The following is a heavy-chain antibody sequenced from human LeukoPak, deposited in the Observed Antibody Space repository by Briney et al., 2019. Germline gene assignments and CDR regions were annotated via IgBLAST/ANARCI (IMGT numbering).Heavy chain of an antibody. V-gene: IGHV4-38-2*02. Sequence: SETLSLTCTVSGYSISSGYNWGWIRQPPGKGLEWIGSIYHSGSTYYNPSLKSRVTISVDTSKNQFSLKLSSVTAADTAVYYCARLLRGYDILTGYTPRSDVWGKGTTVTISS. CDR3: ARLLRGYDILTGYTPRSDV. J-gene: IGHJ6*04. D-gene: IGHD3-9*01. CDR2: IYHSGST. CDR1: GYSISSGYN.